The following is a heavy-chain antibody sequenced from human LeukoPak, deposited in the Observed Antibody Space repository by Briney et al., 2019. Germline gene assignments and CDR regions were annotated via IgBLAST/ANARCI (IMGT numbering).Heavy chain of an antibody. D-gene: IGHD3-9*01. V-gene: IGHV1-18*01. J-gene: IGHJ6*03. CDR3: AREAPQRYLDWLLYRPSYYYYYMDV. Sequence: GASVKVSCKASGYTFTSYGISWVRQAPGQGLEWMGWISAYNGNINYAQKLQGGVTMTTDTSTSTAYMELRSLRSDDTAVYYCAREAPQRYLDWLLYRPSYYYYYMDVWGKGTTVTVSS. CDR2: ISAYNGNI. CDR1: GYTFTSYG.